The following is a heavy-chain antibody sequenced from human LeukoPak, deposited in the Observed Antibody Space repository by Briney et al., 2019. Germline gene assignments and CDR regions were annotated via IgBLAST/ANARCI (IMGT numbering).Heavy chain of an antibody. V-gene: IGHV3-48*01. CDR2: ISSSSTI. D-gene: IGHD6-6*01. J-gene: IGHJ6*02. Sequence: PGGSLRLSCAASGFTFSSYSMNWVRQAPGKGLEWVSYISSSSTIYYADSVKGRFTISRDNAKNSLYLQMNSLRAEDTAVYYCARGMGIAARPRGMDVWGQGTTVTVSS. CDR1: GFTFSSYS. CDR3: ARGMGIAARPRGMDV.